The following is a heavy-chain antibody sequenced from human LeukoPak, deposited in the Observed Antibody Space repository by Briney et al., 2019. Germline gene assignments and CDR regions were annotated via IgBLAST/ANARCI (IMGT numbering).Heavy chain of an antibody. D-gene: IGHD4-23*01. V-gene: IGHV2-70*11. CDR2: IDWDDDK. Sequence: SGPALVKPTQTLTLTCTFSGFSLSTSGMCVSWIRQPPGKALEWLARIDWDDDKYYSTSLKTRLTISKDTSKNQVVLTMTNMDPVDTATYYCARTTDYGGNFPFDYWGQGTLVTVSS. CDR1: GFSLSTSGMC. CDR3: ARTTDYGGNFPFDY. J-gene: IGHJ4*02.